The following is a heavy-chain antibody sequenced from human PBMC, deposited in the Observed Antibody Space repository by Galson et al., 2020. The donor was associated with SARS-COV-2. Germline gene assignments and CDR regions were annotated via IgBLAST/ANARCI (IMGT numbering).Heavy chain of an antibody. CDR1: SGSFSGHY. D-gene: IGHD3-22*01. J-gene: IGHJ4*02. V-gene: IGHV4-34*01. CDR3: ARGLFQTTMVIVVFTSGSFYFDS. Sequence: SETLSLTCAVYSGSFSGHYWSWIRQPPGKGLEWIGEITQSGTDNYNPSLKSRVTILADTSKNQFSLELRSLTAADTAEYYCARGLFQTTMVIVVFTSGSFYFDSWGQGTLVTVSS. CDR2: ITQSGTD.